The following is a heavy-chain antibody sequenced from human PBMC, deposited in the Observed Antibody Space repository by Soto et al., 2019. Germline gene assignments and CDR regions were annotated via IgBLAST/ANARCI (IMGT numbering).Heavy chain of an antibody. V-gene: IGHV3-23*01. CDR2: ISGSGGST. Sequence: VQLLESGGGLVQPGGSLRLSCAASGFTFSSYAMSWVRQAPGKGLEWVSAISGSGGSTYYADSVKGRFTISRDNSKNTLYLQMNSLRAEDTAVYYCAKSGRYYYGSGSYYNRYYYYYMDVWGKGTTVTVSS. D-gene: IGHD3-10*01. CDR3: AKSGRYYYGSGSYYNRYYYYYMDV. J-gene: IGHJ6*03. CDR1: GFTFSSYA.